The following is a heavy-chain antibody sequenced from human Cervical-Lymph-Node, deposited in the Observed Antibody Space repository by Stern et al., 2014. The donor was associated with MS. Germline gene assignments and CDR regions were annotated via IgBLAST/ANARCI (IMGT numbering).Heavy chain of an antibody. J-gene: IGHJ5*02. CDR2: IYNSGTT. CDR3: ARDRFRHNWFDP. V-gene: IGHV4-59*01. CDR1: GGSISGYY. Sequence: VQLVESGPGLVKPSETLSLTCAVSGGSISGYYWSWIRQSPGKGLEWIGYIYNSGTTNYDPSLRSRVTMSVDTSKNQFSLKLTSVTPADTAVYYCARDRFRHNWFDPWGQGILVIVSS.